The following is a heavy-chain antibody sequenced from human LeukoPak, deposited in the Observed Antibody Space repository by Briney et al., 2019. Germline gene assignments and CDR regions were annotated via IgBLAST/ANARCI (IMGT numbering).Heavy chain of an antibody. CDR2: IIPIFGTA. J-gene: IGHJ4*02. CDR1: GGTFSSYA. CDR3: ARALNVPAAHFDY. V-gene: IGHV1-69*05. Sequence: SVKVSCKASGGTFSSYAISWVRQAPGQGLEWMGRIIPIFGTANYAQKFQGRVTITTDESMSTAYMELSSLRSEDTAVYYCARALNVPAAHFDYWGQGTLVTASS. D-gene: IGHD2-2*01.